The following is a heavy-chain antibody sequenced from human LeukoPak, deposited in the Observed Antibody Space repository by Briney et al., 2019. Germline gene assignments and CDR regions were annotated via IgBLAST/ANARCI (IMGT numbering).Heavy chain of an antibody. Sequence: GGSLRLSCAASGFTFDDYAMHWVRQAPGKGLEWVSLISGDGGSTYYADSVKGRFTISRDNSKNSLYLQMNSLRTEHTSLYYCAKDGGIFDDPYDYYGMDVWGQGTTVTVSS. V-gene: IGHV3-43*02. CDR1: GFTFDDYA. D-gene: IGHD3-3*01. CDR2: ISGDGGST. J-gene: IGHJ6*02. CDR3: AKDGGIFDDPYDYYGMDV.